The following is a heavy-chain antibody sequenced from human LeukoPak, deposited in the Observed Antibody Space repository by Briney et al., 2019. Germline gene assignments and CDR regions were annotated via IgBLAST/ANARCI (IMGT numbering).Heavy chain of an antibody. D-gene: IGHD2-15*01. CDR3: ARDPRNVGLAP. J-gene: IGHJ5*02. V-gene: IGHV3-74*01. CDR1: GFSLSGYW. Sequence: GGYLRLSCVASGFSLSGYWMYWVRQAPGKGLMYISRNNGDGSTTNYADVVKGRFTMSRDNVKNTLYLQMNSLRVEDTAVYYCARDPRNVGLAPWGQGTLVTVSS. CDR2: NNGDGSTT.